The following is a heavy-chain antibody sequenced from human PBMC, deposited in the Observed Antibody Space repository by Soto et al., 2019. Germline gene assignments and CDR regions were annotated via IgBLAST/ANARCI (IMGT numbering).Heavy chain of an antibody. CDR2: ISGSGGST. J-gene: IGHJ3*02. D-gene: IGHD3-22*01. V-gene: IGHV3-23*01. CDR3: AKDRSFAYDSSGYYSRGDAFDI. Sequence: GGSLRLSCAASGFTFSSDAMSWVRQAPGKGLEWVSAISGSGGSTYYADSVKGRFTISRDNSKNTLYLQMNSLRAEDTAVYYCAKDRSFAYDSSGYYSRGDAFDIWGQGTMVTVSS. CDR1: GFTFSSDA.